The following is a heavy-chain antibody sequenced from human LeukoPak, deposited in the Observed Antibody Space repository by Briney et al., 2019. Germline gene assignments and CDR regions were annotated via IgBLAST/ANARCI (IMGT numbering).Heavy chain of an antibody. J-gene: IGHJ1*01. V-gene: IGHV4-59*01. CDR3: ARGVTGGWYGDFQH. D-gene: IGHD6-19*01. CDR1: GGSINTYF. Sequence: SETLSLTRTVSGGSINTYFWSWIRQPPGKGLEWIGYIYYSGSTNYNPSLKSRVTISVDTSKNQFSLKLSSVTAADTAVYYCARGVTGGWYGDFQHWGQGTLVTVSS. CDR2: IYYSGST.